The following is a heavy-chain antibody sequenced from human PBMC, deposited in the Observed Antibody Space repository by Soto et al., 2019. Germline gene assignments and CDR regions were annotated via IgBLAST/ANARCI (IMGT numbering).Heavy chain of an antibody. Sequence: EVQLVESGGGLVQPGGSLRLSCAASGFTFGKYWMHWVRQAPGKGLVWVSRINDYMTTINYADSVRGPFTISRDNTRNTLFLHMNSLTVEDTAVYYCTRGGLEPFDFWGQGVLVTVSS. D-gene: IGHD1-1*01. CDR1: GFTFGKYW. V-gene: IGHV3-74*01. J-gene: IGHJ4*02. CDR3: TRGGLEPFDF. CDR2: INDYMTTI.